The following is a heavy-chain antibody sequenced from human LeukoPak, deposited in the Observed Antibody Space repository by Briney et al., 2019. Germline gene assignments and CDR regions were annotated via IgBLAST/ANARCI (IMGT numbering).Heavy chain of an antibody. CDR2: ISAYSGNT. V-gene: IGHV1-18*01. CDR1: GYIFTSYA. CDR3: ARESAWGGAFYYDSSGYFDY. Sequence: GASVKVSCKPSGYIFTSYAISWVRQAPGQGLEWMGWISAYSGNTDSAQKLQGRLTMTTDTSTSTAYMELRSLRSDDTAVYYCARESAWGGAFYYDSSGYFDYWGQGTLVTVSS. D-gene: IGHD3-22*01. J-gene: IGHJ4*02.